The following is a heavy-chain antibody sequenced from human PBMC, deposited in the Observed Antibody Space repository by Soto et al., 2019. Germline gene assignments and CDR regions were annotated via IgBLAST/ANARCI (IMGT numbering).Heavy chain of an antibody. CDR3: AFTATADFDY. CDR1: GGSISSTNW. Sequence: QVQLQESGPGLVKPSGTLSLTCAVSGGSISSTNWWTWVRQSPGRGLEWIGESYHSGTTNYSPSLQSRVNIAVDMSTNHLSLTLISVTAADTAVYYCAFTATADFDYWGKGILVTVSS. V-gene: IGHV4-4*02. J-gene: IGHJ4*02. D-gene: IGHD4-4*01. CDR2: SYHSGTT.